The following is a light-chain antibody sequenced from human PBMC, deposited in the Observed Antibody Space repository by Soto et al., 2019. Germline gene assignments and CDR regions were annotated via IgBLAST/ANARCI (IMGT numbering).Light chain of an antibody. CDR1: SGSIANNY. J-gene: IGLJ2*01. Sequence: NFMLTQPHSVSESPGKTLSISCTRSSGSIANNYVQWYQQRPGSAPTTVIYENNQRLSGVPDRFSGSTDGSSNSASLTLSVLQAEDEADYYCQSYDSDFLVFGGGTKLTVL. CDR2: ENN. V-gene: IGLV6-57*04. CDR3: QSYDSDFLV.